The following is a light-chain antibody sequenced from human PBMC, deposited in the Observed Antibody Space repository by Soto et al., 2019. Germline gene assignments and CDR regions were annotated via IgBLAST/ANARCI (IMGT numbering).Light chain of an antibody. CDR3: GTWDYSLSAVV. J-gene: IGLJ2*01. CDR1: NSNVGNNF. V-gene: IGLV1-51*01. CDR2: DTN. Sequence: QSVLTQPPSVSAAPGQKITISCSGSNSNVGNNFVSWYQHLPGTAPKLLIYDTNKRPSGIPDRLSGSKSGTSATLGITGLQTGDEADYFCGTWDYSLSAVVFGGGTKLTV.